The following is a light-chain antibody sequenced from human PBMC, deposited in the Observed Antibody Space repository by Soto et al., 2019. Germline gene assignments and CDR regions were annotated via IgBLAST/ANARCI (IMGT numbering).Light chain of an antibody. J-gene: IGKJ5*01. V-gene: IGKV1-27*01. Sequence: DIQMTQSPSSLSASVGDRVTITCRASQGISNFLAWYQQKPGKVPKLLISAASTLQSGVPSRFSGSGSGIDFTLTITSLQPEDVATYYCQKYSSVITFGQGTRREIK. CDR2: AAS. CDR1: QGISNF. CDR3: QKYSSVIT.